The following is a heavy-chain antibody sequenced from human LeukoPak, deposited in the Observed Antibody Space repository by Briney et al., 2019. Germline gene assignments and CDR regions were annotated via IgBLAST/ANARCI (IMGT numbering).Heavy chain of an antibody. CDR1: SGSIRGYY. CDR2: MYYNGSP. D-gene: IGHD6-13*01. CDR3: ARRNSSSSPYYYYGMDV. V-gene: IGHV4-59*12. J-gene: IGHJ6*02. Sequence: PSETLSLTCTVSSGSIRGYYWSWIRQSPGKGLEWVGYMYYNGSPYYNPSLKSRVTISVDTSKNQFSLKLNSVTPEDTAVYYCARRNSSSSPYYYYGMDVWGQGTTVTVSS.